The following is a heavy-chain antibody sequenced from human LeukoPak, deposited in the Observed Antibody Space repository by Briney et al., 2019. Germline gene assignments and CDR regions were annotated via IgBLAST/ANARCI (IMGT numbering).Heavy chain of an antibody. V-gene: IGHV3-23*01. J-gene: IGHJ5*02. D-gene: IGHD3-22*01. Sequence: GGSLRLSCAASGFTFKNYAMNWVRQSPGQGLEWVSTISGDAVTSWYADSVKGRFTVSRDNSKNIVFLQMNNLRAEDTAVYYCAIKDSGGSYNWFDPWGQGTLVTVSS. CDR2: ISGDAVTS. CDR1: GFTFKNYA. CDR3: AIKDSGGSYNWFDP.